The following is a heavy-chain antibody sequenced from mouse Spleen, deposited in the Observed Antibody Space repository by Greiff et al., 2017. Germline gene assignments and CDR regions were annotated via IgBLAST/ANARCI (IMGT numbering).Heavy chain of an antibody. CDR1: GYTFTSYW. V-gene: IGHV1-61*01. Sequence: QVQLQQPGAELVRPGSSVKLSCKASGYTFTSYWMDWVKQRPGQGLEWIGNIYPSDSETHYNQKFKDKATLTVDKSSSTAYMQLSSLTSEDSAVYYCASSSSAWFAYWGQGTLVTVSA. CDR2: IYPSDSET. D-gene: IGHD1-1*01. J-gene: IGHJ3*01. CDR3: ASSSSAWFAY.